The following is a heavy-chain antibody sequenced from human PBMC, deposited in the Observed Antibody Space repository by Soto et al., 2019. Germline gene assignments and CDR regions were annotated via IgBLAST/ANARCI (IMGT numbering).Heavy chain of an antibody. D-gene: IGHD3-3*01. V-gene: IGHV1-24*01. J-gene: IGHJ4*02. Sequence: ASVKVSCKVSGYTLTELSMRWVRQAPGKGLEWMGGFDPEDGETIYAQKFQGRVTMTEDTSTDTAYMELSSLRSEDTAVYYCATAPPYDFWSGYSDYWGQGTLVTVSS. CDR3: ATAPPYDFWSGYSDY. CDR2: FDPEDGET. CDR1: GYTLTELS.